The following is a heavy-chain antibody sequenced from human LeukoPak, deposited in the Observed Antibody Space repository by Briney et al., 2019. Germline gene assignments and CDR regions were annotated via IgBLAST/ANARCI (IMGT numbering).Heavy chain of an antibody. Sequence: GESLKISCKGSGYNFTTYFIGWVRQMPGKGLEWMGIIYPGDSDTRYSPSFQGQVTISADKSITTVYLQWSSLKASDTAMYYCARPLNVAYDGSGYDTFDIWGQGTMVTVSS. CDR1: GYNFTTYF. V-gene: IGHV5-51*01. CDR2: IYPGDSDT. CDR3: ARPLNVAYDGSGYDTFDI. J-gene: IGHJ3*02. D-gene: IGHD3-22*01.